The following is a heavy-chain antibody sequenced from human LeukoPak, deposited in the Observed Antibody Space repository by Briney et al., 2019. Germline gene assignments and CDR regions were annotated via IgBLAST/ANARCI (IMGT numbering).Heavy chain of an antibody. Sequence: GASVKVSCKASGYTFTSYGISWVRQAPGQGLEWMGWISAYNGNTNYAQKLQGRVTMTTDTSTSTAYMELRSLRSDDTAVYYCARDRLLWFRESYNWFDPWGQGTLVTVSS. V-gene: IGHV1-18*01. D-gene: IGHD3-10*01. J-gene: IGHJ5*02. CDR1: GYTFTSYG. CDR3: ARDRLLWFRESYNWFDP. CDR2: ISAYNGNT.